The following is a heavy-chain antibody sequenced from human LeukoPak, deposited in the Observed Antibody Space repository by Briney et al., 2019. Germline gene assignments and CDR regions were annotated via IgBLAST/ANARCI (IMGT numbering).Heavy chain of an antibody. D-gene: IGHD3-10*01. V-gene: IGHV4-59*08. CDR1: GGSISSYY. CDR3: ARSRHYYGSGSYYNNWFDP. Sequence: PSETLSLTCTVSGGSISSYYWSWIRQPPGKGLEWIGYIYYSGSTNYNPSLKSRVTISVDTSKNQFSLKLSSVTAADTAVYYCARSRHYYGSGSYYNNWFDPWGQGTLVTVSS. CDR2: IYYSGST. J-gene: IGHJ5*02.